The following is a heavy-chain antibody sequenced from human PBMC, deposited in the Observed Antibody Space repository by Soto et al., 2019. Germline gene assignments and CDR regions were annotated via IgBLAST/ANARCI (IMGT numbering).Heavy chain of an antibody. D-gene: IGHD6-19*01. CDR1: GGSISSSSYY. J-gene: IGHJ6*02. CDR3: YYIAVAGAIYYYYGMDV. Sequence: LSLTCTVSGGSISSSSYYWGWVRQAPGKGLEWVSSISSSSSYIYYADSVKGRFTISRDNAKNSLYLQMNSLRAEDTAVYYCYYIAVAGAIYYYYGMDVWGQGTTVTVSS. CDR2: ISSSSSYI. V-gene: IGHV3-21*01.